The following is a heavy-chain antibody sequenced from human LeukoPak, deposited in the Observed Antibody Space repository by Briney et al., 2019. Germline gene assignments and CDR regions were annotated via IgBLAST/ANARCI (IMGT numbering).Heavy chain of an antibody. CDR2: VFYSGSP. J-gene: IGHJ2*01. Sequence: SETLSLTCTVSGGSISSSNSYWGWIRQPPGQGLEWVATVFYSGSPYYNPSLKSRITISMDTSKNQFSLNLTSVSAADTAIYYCARGAFDLWGRGTLVTVSA. CDR3: ARGAFDL. CDR1: GGSISSSNSY. V-gene: IGHV4-39*02.